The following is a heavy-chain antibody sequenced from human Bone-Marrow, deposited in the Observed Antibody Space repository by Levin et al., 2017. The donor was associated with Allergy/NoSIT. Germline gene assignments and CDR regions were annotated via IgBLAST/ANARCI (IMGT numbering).Heavy chain of an antibody. CDR2: IYYSGST. J-gene: IGHJ4*02. CDR3: ARGLVTSGYYTYNFDY. Sequence: PSETLSLTCTVSGGSISISSYYWGWIRQPPGKGLEWIGSIYYSGSTYYNPSLKSRVTISVDRSKNQFSLKLSSVTAADTAVYYCARGLVTSGYYTYNFDYWGQGALVTVSS. CDR1: GGSISISSYY. V-gene: IGHV4-39*07. D-gene: IGHD3-22*01.